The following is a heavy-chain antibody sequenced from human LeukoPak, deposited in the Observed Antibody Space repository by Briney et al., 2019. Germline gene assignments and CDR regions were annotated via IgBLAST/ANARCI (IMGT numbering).Heavy chain of an antibody. CDR2: IIPILGIA. CDR1: GGTFSSYA. Sequence: SVKVSCKASGGTFSSYAISWVRQAPGQGLEWMGRIIPILGIANYAQKFQGRVTITADKSTSTAYMELSSLRSEDTAVYYCAREEYSSSWYYYYGIDVWGQGTTVTVSS. J-gene: IGHJ6*02. CDR3: AREEYSSSWYYYYGIDV. V-gene: IGHV1-69*04. D-gene: IGHD6-13*01.